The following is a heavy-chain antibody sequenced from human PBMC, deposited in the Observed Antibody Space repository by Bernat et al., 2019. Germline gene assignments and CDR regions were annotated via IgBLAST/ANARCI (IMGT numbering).Heavy chain of an antibody. CDR2: IKQDGSEK. CDR3: ARGWRYGSGSDKLCY. V-gene: IGHV3-7*01. CDR1: GFTFSSYW. Sequence: EVQLVESGGGLVQPGGSLRLSCAASGFTFSSYWMSWVRQAPGKGLEWVANIKQDGSEKYYVDSVKGRFTISRDNAKNSLYLQMNSLRAEDTAVYYCARGWRYGSGSDKLCYCGHGTLVTVSS. D-gene: IGHD3-10*01. J-gene: IGHJ4*01.